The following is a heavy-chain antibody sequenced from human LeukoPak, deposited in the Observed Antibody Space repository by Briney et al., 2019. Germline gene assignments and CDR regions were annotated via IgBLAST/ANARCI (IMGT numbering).Heavy chain of an antibody. CDR3: AKDRFFGSRTLYPNFDF. J-gene: IGHJ4*01. D-gene: IGHD3-10*01. CDR2: ISGDGGST. CDR1: GFTFGTYA. V-gene: IGHV3-23*01. Sequence: PGGSLRLSCAASGFTFGTYAMSWVRLAPGKGPEWVSSISGDGGSTFYPDSAKGRFTISRGNSKSTLFLPMNSLTAEGTAIYYCAKDRFFGSRTLYPNFDFRGPGTLVTVSS.